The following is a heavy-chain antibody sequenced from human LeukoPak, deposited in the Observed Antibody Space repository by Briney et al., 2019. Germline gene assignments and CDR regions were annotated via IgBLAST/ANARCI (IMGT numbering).Heavy chain of an antibody. Sequence: SETLSLTCAVYGGSFSGYYWSWIRQPPGKGLEWIGEINHSGSTNYNPSLKSRVTISVDTSKNRFSLKLSSVTAADTAVYYCARGGGRDGYYFDYWGQGTLVTVSS. CDR3: ARGGGRDGYYFDY. J-gene: IGHJ4*02. CDR1: GGSFSGYY. CDR2: INHSGST. V-gene: IGHV4-34*01. D-gene: IGHD5-24*01.